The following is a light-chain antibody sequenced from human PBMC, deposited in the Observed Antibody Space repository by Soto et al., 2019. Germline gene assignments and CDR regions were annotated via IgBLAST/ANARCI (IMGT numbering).Light chain of an antibody. Sequence: QSALTQPASVSGSPGQSITISCTGTSSDVGGYNYGSWYQQHPGKAPKLMIYEVSNRPSGVSNRFSGSKSGNTASLTISGPQAEDEADYYCSSYTSSSTGVFGGGTKLTVL. J-gene: IGLJ3*02. V-gene: IGLV2-14*01. CDR1: SSDVGGYNY. CDR3: SSYTSSSTGV. CDR2: EVS.